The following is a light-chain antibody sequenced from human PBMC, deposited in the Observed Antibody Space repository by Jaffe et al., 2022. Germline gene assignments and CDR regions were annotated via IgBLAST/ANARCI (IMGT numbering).Light chain of an antibody. Sequence: QSVLTQPPSVSGAPGQRVTISCTGSSSNIGAGNYDVHWYQQLPGTAPKLLIYDNNNRPSGVPDRFSGSKSGTSASLAITGLQAEDEAFYFCQSYDNSLSGYVVFGGGTKLTVL. CDR3: QSYDNSLSGYVV. CDR2: DNN. CDR1: SSNIGAGNYD. V-gene: IGLV1-40*01. J-gene: IGLJ2*01.